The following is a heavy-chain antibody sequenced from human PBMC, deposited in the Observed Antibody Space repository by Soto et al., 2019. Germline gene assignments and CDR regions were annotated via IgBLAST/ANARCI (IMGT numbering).Heavy chain of an antibody. CDR1: GFTFSSYG. Sequence: HPGGSLRLSCAASGFTFSSYGMHWVRQAPGKGLEWVAVISYDGSNKYYADSVKGRFTISRDNSKNTLYLQMNSLRAEDTAVYYCATDGYSSGWYDSKPDYWGQGTLVTVYS. CDR2: ISYDGSNK. D-gene: IGHD6-19*01. V-gene: IGHV3-30*03. CDR3: ATDGYSSGWYDSKPDY. J-gene: IGHJ4*02.